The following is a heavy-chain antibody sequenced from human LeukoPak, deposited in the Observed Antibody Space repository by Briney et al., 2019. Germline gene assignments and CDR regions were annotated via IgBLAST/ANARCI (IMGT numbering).Heavy chain of an antibody. CDR2: IRSKAYGGTT. Sequence: GRSLRLSCTASGFTFGDYAMSWVRQAPGKGLEWVGFIRSKAYGGTTEYAASVKGRFTISRDDSKSIAYLQMNSLKTEDTAVYYCTRVFGRYLDYWGQGTLVTVSS. CDR3: TRVFGRYLDY. D-gene: IGHD3-16*01. J-gene: IGHJ4*02. V-gene: IGHV3-49*04. CDR1: GFTFGDYA.